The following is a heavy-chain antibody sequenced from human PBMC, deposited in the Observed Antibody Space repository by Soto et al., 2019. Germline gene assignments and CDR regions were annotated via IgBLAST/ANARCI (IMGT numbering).Heavy chain of an antibody. J-gene: IGHJ3*02. Sequence: QVQLVQSGAAVKKPGSSVKVSCKASGGTFSSYTISWVRQAPGQGLEWMGRIIPILGIANYAQKFQGRVTITADKSTSTAYMELSGLKSEDTAVYYCAILEGYGGRGDAFDIWGQGTMVTVSS. D-gene: IGHD5-12*01. CDR1: GGTFSSYT. CDR3: AILEGYGGRGDAFDI. CDR2: IIPILGIA. V-gene: IGHV1-69*02.